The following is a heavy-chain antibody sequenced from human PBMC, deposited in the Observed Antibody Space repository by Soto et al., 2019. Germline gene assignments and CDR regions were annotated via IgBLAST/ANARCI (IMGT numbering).Heavy chain of an antibody. Sequence: QVQAVQSGAEVKKPGSSVKVSCKASGGTFRSYVISWVRQAPGQGLEWMARIIPIFGTADYAQKFQGRVTITADESTSTAYMELSSLRSEDTAVYYCVSESGRTRGMDVWGQRTTITVSS. CDR1: GGTFRSYV. CDR2: IIPIFGTA. V-gene: IGHV1-69*18. D-gene: IGHD2-8*01. CDR3: VSESGRTRGMDV. J-gene: IGHJ6*02.